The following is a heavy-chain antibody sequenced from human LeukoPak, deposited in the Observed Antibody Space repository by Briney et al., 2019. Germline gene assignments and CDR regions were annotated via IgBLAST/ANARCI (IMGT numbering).Heavy chain of an antibody. V-gene: IGHV3-23*01. D-gene: IGHD3-10*01. CDR3: AKSSVITMVRGDIFDY. J-gene: IGHJ4*02. CDR1: GFTFSSYA. Sequence: PGGSLRLSCAASGFTFSSYAMSWVRQAPGKGLEWVSAISGSGGSTYYADSVKGRFTISRDNSKNTLYLQMNSLRAEDTAVYYCAKSSVITMVRGDIFDYWGQGTLVTVSS. CDR2: ISGSGGST.